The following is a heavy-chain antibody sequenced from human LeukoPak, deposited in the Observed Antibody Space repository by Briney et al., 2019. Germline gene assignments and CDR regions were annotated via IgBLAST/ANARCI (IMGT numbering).Heavy chain of an antibody. V-gene: IGHV3-23*01. CDR2: ISGSGTST. J-gene: IGHJ4*02. D-gene: IGHD2-21*02. CDR1: GFSFSSYG. Sequence: GGSLRLSCAASGFSFSSYGMSWVRQAPGKGLEWVSTISGSGTSTYYADSVKGRFTISRDNSKNTLYLQMDSLRAEDTAIYYCARGKTMVYCGGDCYRFDNWGQGTLVTVSS. CDR3: ARGKTMVYCGGDCYRFDN.